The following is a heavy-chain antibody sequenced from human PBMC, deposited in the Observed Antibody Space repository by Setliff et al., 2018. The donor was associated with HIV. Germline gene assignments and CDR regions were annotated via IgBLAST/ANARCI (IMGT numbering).Heavy chain of an antibody. CDR2: ISSSGSYI. Sequence: GGSLRLSCAASGFTFSSYSMNWVRQAPGKGLEWVSSISSSGSYIYYADSAKGRFTISRDNAKNSLYLQMNSLRAEDTAVYYCARDRPRGGGSLDAFDIWGQGTMVT. CDR1: GFTFSSYS. D-gene: IGHD1-26*01. CDR3: ARDRPRGGGSLDAFDI. J-gene: IGHJ3*02. V-gene: IGHV3-21*01.